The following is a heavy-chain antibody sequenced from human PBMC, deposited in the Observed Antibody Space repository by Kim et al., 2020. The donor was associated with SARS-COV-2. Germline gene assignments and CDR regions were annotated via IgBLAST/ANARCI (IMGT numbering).Heavy chain of an antibody. D-gene: IGHD3-9*01. J-gene: IGHJ6*02. V-gene: IGHV3-48*02. Sequence: GGSLRLSCAASGFTFSSYSMNWVRQAPGKGLEWVSYISSSSSTIYYADSVKGRFTISRDNAKNSLYLQMNSLRDEDTAVYYCARGDFDWLLRYYGMDGWGQGTTVTVSS. CDR3: ARGDFDWLLRYYGMDG. CDR1: GFTFSSYS. CDR2: ISSSSSTI.